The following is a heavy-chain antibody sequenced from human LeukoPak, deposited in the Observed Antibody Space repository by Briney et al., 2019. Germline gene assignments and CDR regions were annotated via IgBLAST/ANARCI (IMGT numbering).Heavy chain of an antibody. Sequence: GESLRLSCAAPGFTFSNYGMHWVRQAPGKGLEWVAVLSYDGSNKHYADSVKGRFFISRDNSKNTLYLQMNSLRAEDTAVYYCAKDRGFGVFFQYYFDYWGQGTLVTVSS. D-gene: IGHD3-10*01. CDR3: AKDRGFGVFFQYYFDY. CDR2: LSYDGSNK. J-gene: IGHJ4*02. CDR1: GFTFSNYG. V-gene: IGHV3-30*18.